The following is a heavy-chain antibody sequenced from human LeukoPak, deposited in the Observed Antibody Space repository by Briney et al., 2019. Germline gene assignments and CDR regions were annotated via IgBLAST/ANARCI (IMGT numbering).Heavy chain of an antibody. CDR1: GYTFTGYY. V-gene: IGHV1-46*01. CDR3: AREQGSGWDYQGGERYYYYGMDV. J-gene: IGHJ6*02. CDR2: INPSGGST. Sequence: ASVKVSCKASGYTFTGYYMHWVRQAPGQGLEWMGIINPSGGSTSYAQKFQGRVTMTRDTSTSTVYMELSSLRSEDTAVYYCAREQGSGWDYQGGERYYYYGMDVWGQGTTVTVSS. D-gene: IGHD6-19*01.